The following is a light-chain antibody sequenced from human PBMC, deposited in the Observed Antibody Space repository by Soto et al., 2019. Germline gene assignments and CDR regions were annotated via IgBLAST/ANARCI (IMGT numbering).Light chain of an antibody. CDR2: GAS. J-gene: IGKJ4*01. CDR1: QSLSNF. CDR3: QQYANSPLT. Sequence: EIVLTQSPGTLSLSPGERATLSCRASQSLSNFLAWYQQKPGQAPRLLIYGASSRAAGIPDRFSGSGSGTDFTLTISRLEPEDFAVYYCQQYANSPLTFGGGTKVDIK. V-gene: IGKV3-20*01.